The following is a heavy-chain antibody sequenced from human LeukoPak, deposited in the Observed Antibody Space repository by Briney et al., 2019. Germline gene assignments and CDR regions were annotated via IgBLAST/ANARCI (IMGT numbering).Heavy chain of an antibody. CDR3: ARMGVSYYYDSSTYYPTAFDV. V-gene: IGHV4-38-2*01. CDR2: IFHSGSI. J-gene: IGHJ3*01. CDR1: GYSIRRGYY. D-gene: IGHD3-22*01. Sequence: KPSRTLSLTCAVSGYSIRRGYYRGWIRPSPGKGLEWIAPIFHSGSIYYNPSLKSRVTLSVDTSKNQFSLRLNSVTAADTALYYCARMGVSYYYDSSTYYPTAFDVCGQGTMGSVSS.